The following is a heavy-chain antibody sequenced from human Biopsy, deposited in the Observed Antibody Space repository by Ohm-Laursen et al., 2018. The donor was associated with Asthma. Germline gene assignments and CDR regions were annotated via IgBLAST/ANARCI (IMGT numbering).Heavy chain of an antibody. V-gene: IGHV3-33*01. CDR2: IWYDGRKK. CDR1: GITFSTYG. J-gene: IGHJ6*02. Sequence: SSLRLSCAASGITFSTYGMHWVRQAPGKGLEWVSFIWYDGRKKTYADSVKGRFTISRDNSKNTLYLQMNSLRAEDTAVYYCARKIAARGGMGVWGQGTTVTVSS. CDR3: ARKIAARGGMGV. D-gene: IGHD6-6*01.